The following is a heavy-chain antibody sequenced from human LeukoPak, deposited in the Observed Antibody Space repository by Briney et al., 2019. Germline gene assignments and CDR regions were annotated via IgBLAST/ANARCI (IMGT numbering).Heavy chain of an antibody. CDR1: GYTFTSYY. CDR2: INPIGGST. J-gene: IGHJ4*02. V-gene: IGHV1-46*01. Sequence: ASVKVSCKTSGYTFTSYYMHWVRQAPGQGLEWMGRINPIGGSTSYAQKFQGRVTVTRDTSTSTVYMELSSLRSEDTAVYYCAIYGELDCWGQGTLVTVSS. CDR3: AIYGELDC. D-gene: IGHD4-17*01.